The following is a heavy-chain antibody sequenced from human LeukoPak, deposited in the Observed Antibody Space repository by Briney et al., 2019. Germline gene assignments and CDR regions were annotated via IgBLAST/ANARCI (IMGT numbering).Heavy chain of an antibody. CDR1: GFTFSSYA. V-gene: IGHV3-30*04. D-gene: IGHD3-22*01. CDR2: ISYDGSNK. Sequence: GRSLRLSCAASGFTFSSYAMHWVRQAPGKLLEWEAVISYDGSNKYYADSVKGRFTISRGNSTKTLYLQVNSLIAKETAVYYCARGDYYDSSGYLDYWGQGTLVTVSS. CDR3: ARGDYYDSSGYLDY. J-gene: IGHJ4*02.